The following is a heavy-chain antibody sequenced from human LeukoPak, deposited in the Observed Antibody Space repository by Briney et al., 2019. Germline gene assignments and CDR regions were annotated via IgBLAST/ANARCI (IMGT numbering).Heavy chain of an antibody. CDR1: GFTFSSYS. J-gene: IGHJ3*02. CDR2: ISSSNSCI. CDR3: ARDVSAGEYSSLGDAFDI. Sequence: PGGSLRLSCAASGFTFSSYSMNWVRQAPGKGLEWVSSISSSNSCIYYADSVKGRFTISRDNAKNLLYLQMNSLRAEDTAVYYCARDVSAGEYSSLGDAFDIWGQGTMVTVSS. D-gene: IGHD6-6*01. V-gene: IGHV3-21*01.